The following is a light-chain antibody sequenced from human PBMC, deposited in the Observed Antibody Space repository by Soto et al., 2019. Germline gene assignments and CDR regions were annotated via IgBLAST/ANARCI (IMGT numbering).Light chain of an antibody. Sequence: QSALTQPASVSGSPGQSITISCTGTNSDVGGYNYVSWYQQRPGKAPKLMIYDVSNRPSGVSNRFSGSKSGNTASLTISGLQAEDEADYYCGSYTSSSTPVVFGGGTKVTVL. V-gene: IGLV2-14*01. CDR2: DVS. J-gene: IGLJ3*02. CDR1: NSDVGGYNY. CDR3: GSYTSSSTPVV.